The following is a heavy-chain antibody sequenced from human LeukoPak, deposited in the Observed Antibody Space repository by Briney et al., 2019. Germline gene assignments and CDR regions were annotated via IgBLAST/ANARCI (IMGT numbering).Heavy chain of an antibody. D-gene: IGHD1-7*01. CDR3: ARVELAPYYYYMDV. V-gene: IGHV3-48*03. Sequence: PGGSLRLSCAASGFSISSYEMNWVRQAPGKGLEWVSHISSSGSTIWYADSVKGQFTISRDNAKNSLYLQMNSLRAEDTAVYYCARVELAPYYYYMDVWGKGTTVTVSS. CDR1: GFSISSYE. J-gene: IGHJ6*03. CDR2: ISSSGSTI.